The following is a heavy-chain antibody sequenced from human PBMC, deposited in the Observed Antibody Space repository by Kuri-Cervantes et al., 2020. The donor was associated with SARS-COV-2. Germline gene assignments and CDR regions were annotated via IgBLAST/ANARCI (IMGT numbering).Heavy chain of an antibody. Sequence: GGSLRLSCAASGFTFSIYNMNWVRQAPGKGLEWVSLISTTSSDIYYADSVRGRFTISRDNAKNSLSLQMNSLRAEDTAVYYCARQTDYSSDWYELDYWGQGTLVTVSS. CDR2: ISTTSSDI. CDR3: ARQTDYSSDWYELDY. CDR1: GFTFSIYN. D-gene: IGHD6-19*01. J-gene: IGHJ4*02. V-gene: IGHV3-21*01.